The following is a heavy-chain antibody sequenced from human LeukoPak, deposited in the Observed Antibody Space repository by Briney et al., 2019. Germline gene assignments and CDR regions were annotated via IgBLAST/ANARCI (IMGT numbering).Heavy chain of an antibody. J-gene: IGHJ4*02. D-gene: IGHD6-13*01. CDR3: ARLSWQQLVPDH. CDR1: GGSISSTSFY. CDR2: IYYSGST. Sequence: SEALSRTCTGSGGSISSTSFYWGWIRQPPGKGLDWTGSIYYSGSTYYNPSLKSRVTISVDTSKNTLSLKLSSVTAADTAVYYCARLSWQQLVPDHWGQGTLVTVSS. V-gene: IGHV4-39*01.